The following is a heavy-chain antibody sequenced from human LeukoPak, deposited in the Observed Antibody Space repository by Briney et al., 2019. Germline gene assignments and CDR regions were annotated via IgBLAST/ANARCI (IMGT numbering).Heavy chain of an antibody. CDR2: ISSSGSTI. D-gene: IGHD3-10*01. Sequence: PGGSLRLSCAASGFTFSSYEMNWVRQAPGKGLEWVSYISSSGSTIYYADSVKGRFTISRDNSKNTLYLQMNRLRAEDTAIYYCARHGWGSYSPYFIDYWGQGTLVTVSS. CDR3: ARHGWGSYSPYFIDY. V-gene: IGHV3-48*03. J-gene: IGHJ4*02. CDR1: GFTFSSYE.